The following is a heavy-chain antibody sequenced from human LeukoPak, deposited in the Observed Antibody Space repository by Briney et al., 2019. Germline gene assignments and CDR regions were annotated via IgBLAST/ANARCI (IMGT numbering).Heavy chain of an antibody. CDR1: GGSISSSSYY. V-gene: IGHV4-39*07. D-gene: IGHD1-1*01. CDR3: ASFPGRMAFDI. CDR2: IYYSGST. J-gene: IGHJ3*02. Sequence: SETLSLTCTVSGGSISSSSYYWGWIRQPPGKGLEWIGSIYYSGSTYYNPSLKSRVTISVDTSKNQFSLKLSSVTAADTAVYYCASFPGRMAFDIWGQGTMVTVSS.